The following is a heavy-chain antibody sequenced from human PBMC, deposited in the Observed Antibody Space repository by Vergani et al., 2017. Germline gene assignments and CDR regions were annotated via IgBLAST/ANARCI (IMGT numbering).Heavy chain of an antibody. CDR1: GGTFSSYA. J-gene: IGHJ4*02. CDR3: AREQWGIAARISFDY. D-gene: IGHD6-6*01. V-gene: IGHV1-69*04. Sequence: QVHLVQSGAEVKKPGASVKVSCKASGGTFSSYALSWVRQAPGQGLEWMGRIIPIVDIANYAQKFQGRVTITADKSTSTAYMELSSLRFEDTAVYYCAREQWGIAARISFDYWGQGTLVTVSS. CDR2: IIPIVDIA.